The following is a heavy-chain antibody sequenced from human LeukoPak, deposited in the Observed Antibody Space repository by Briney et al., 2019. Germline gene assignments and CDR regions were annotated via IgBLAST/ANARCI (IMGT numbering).Heavy chain of an antibody. V-gene: IGHV3-33*01. CDR2: VRYDGSNK. Sequence: GGSLRLSCAASGFTFSSHGMHWVRQTPGKGLEWVAAVRYDGSNKYYADSVKGRLTIYRDNSKNTLYLQMNSLRAEDTAVYYCARTGGRDGYGFDYWGQGTLVTVSP. CDR3: ARTGGRDGYGFDY. CDR1: GFTFSSHG. D-gene: IGHD5-24*01. J-gene: IGHJ4*02.